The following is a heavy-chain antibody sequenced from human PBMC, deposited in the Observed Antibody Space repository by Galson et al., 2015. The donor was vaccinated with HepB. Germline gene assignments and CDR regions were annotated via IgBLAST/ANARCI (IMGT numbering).Heavy chain of an antibody. Sequence: ETLSLTCTVSGGSISSSSYYWGWIRQPPGKGLEWIGSIYYSGSTYYNPSLKSRVTISVDTSKNQFSLKLSSVTAADTAVYYCARTTQILGFYFDYWGQGTLVTVSS. J-gene: IGHJ4*02. CDR3: ARTTQILGFYFDY. CDR2: IYYSGST. D-gene: IGHD4-11*01. V-gene: IGHV4-39*01. CDR1: GGSISSSSYY.